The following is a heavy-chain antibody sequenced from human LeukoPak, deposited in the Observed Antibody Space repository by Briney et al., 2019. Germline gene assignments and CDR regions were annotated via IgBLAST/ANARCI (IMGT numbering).Heavy chain of an antibody. J-gene: IGHJ4*02. Sequence: ASVKVSCKASGYTLTDYYMHWVRQAPGQGLEWMGWISPNSGGTNYAQNFQGRVTMTRDTSVSTAYMELSSLRSDDTAVYYCATRKVIYNSSGYYYGNVFDYWGQGTLVTVSS. D-gene: IGHD3-22*01. V-gene: IGHV1-2*02. CDR3: ATRKVIYNSSGYYYGNVFDY. CDR1: GYTLTDYY. CDR2: ISPNSGGT.